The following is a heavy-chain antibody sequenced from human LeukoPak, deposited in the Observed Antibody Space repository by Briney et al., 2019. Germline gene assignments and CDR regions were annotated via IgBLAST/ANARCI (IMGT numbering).Heavy chain of an antibody. CDR1: GYTFTSYG. CDR2: INPNSGGT. V-gene: IGHV1-2*02. J-gene: IGHJ4*02. CDR3: AREVEYSSSPGGY. Sequence: ASVKVSCKASGYTFTSYGISWVRQAPGQGLEWMGWINPNSGGTNYAQKFQGRVTMTRDTSISTAYMELSRLRSDDTAVYYCAREVEYSSSPGGYWGQGTLVTVSS. D-gene: IGHD6-6*01.